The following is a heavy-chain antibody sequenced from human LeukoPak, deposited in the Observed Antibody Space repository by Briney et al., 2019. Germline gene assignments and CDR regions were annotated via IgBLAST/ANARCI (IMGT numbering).Heavy chain of an antibody. D-gene: IGHD3/OR15-3a*01. Sequence: KPSETLSLTCTVSGGSISSYYWSWIRQPPGKGLEWIGYIYYSGSTNYNPSLKSRVTISVDTSKNQSSLKLGSVTAADTAVYYCARRWTGDAFDIWGQGTMVTVSS. V-gene: IGHV4-59*01. CDR2: IYYSGST. J-gene: IGHJ3*02. CDR1: GGSISSYY. CDR3: ARRWTGDAFDI.